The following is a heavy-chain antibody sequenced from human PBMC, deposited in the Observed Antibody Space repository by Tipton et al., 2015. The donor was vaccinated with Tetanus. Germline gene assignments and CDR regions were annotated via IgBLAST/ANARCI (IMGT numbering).Heavy chain of an antibody. V-gene: IGHV5-51*01. D-gene: IGHD5-24*01. CDR3: ARGFGGMATIRGPTFDS. CDR2: IYPGDSDT. CDR1: GYSFTRYW. Sequence: QLVQSGAEVKKPGESLKISCKGSGYSFTRYWIGWVRQMPGKGLEWLGIIYPGDSDTRYSPSFQDQVTISADKSITTAYLQWRSLKASDTAMYYCARGFGGMATIRGPTFDSWGQGTLVTVSS. J-gene: IGHJ4*02.